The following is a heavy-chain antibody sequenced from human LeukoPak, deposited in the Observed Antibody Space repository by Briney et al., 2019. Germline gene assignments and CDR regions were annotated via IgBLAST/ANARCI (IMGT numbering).Heavy chain of an antibody. CDR3: ARVRRAQFFPTTVAKGATFDY. V-gene: IGHV4-59*01. Sequence: SETLSLTCTVSGGSISSYYWSWIRQPPGKGLEWIGYIYYSGSTNYNPSLKSRVTISVDTSKNQFSLKLSSVTAADTAVYYCARVRRAQFFPTTVAKGATFDYWGQGTLVTVSS. J-gene: IGHJ4*02. D-gene: IGHD4-23*01. CDR1: GGSISSYY. CDR2: IYYSGST.